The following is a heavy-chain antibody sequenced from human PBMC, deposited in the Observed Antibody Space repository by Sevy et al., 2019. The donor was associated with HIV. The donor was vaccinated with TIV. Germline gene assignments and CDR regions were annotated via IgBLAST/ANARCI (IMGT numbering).Heavy chain of an antibody. V-gene: IGHV3-30-3*01. CDR3: ARGGIGDYSKYFEY. J-gene: IGHJ4*02. D-gene: IGHD4-4*01. CDR1: GFTFRSYA. CDR2: ISYDGNKK. Sequence: GGSLRLSCAGSGFTFRSYAIHWVRQAPGRGLEWVAVISYDGNKKYYADSVKGRFTISRDDSKNTLFLQMSSLRSEDSAVFYCARGGIGDYSKYFEYWGQGTLVTVSS.